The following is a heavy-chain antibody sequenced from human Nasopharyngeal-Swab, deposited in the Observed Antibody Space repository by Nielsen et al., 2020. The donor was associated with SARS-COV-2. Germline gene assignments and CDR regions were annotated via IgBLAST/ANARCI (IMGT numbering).Heavy chain of an antibody. D-gene: IGHD5-18*01. CDR2: ISWNSGSI. CDR3: AKGYGYGGDYYYYYGMDV. V-gene: IGHV3-9*01. CDR1: GFTFDDYA. J-gene: IGHJ6*02. Sequence: SLKISCAASGFTFDDYAMHWVRQAPGKGLEWVSGISWNSGSIGYADSVKGRFTISRDNAKNSLYLQMNSLRAEDTALYYCAKGYGYGGDYYYYYGMDVWGQGTTVTVSS.